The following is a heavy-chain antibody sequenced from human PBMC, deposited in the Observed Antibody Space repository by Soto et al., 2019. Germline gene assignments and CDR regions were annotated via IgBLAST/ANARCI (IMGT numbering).Heavy chain of an antibody. CDR3: AREPVRIAAAGKIWGLYWFDS. V-gene: IGHV1-18*04. D-gene: IGHD6-13*01. CDR1: GYTFTSYG. CDR2: TSAYNGNT. J-gene: IGHJ5*01. Sequence: QVQLVQSGAEVKKPGASVKVSCKASGYTFTSYGISWVRQAPGKRLEWMGWTSAYNGNTNYAQKLQGRVTMTTDTFSGTAYRDLRSLRADDTAVYYCAREPVRIAAAGKIWGLYWFDSWGPGTLVTVSS.